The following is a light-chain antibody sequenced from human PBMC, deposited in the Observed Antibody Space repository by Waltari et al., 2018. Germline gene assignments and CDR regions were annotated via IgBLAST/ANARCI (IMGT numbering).Light chain of an antibody. J-gene: IGKJ1*01. CDR2: HAS. CDR3: QKYDFLPAT. Sequence: ELVLTQSPGTLSLSPGERATLSCRASQGVGKYLAWYQQRPGQAPRLLLYHASIRATGIPDRFSGSVFGTDFSLTISRLEPEDFAVYYCQKYDFLPATFGQGTTVEIK. V-gene: IGKV3-20*01. CDR1: QGVGKY.